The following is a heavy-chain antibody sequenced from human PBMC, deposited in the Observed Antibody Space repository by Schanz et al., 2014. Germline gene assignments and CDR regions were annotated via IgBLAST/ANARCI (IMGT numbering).Heavy chain of an antibody. CDR2: IKHDGSVK. Sequence: EVQLMESGGGLVKPGGSLRLSCVASGFAFSSFAMTWVRQAPGKGPEWVANIKHDGSVKDYVDSVEGRFTISRDNAKRSLFLQMNSLRVEDTAVYYCAKQHIVRGVIYLNWFDSWGQGTLVTVSS. CDR1: GFAFSSFA. D-gene: IGHD3-10*01. CDR3: AKQHIVRGVIYLNWFDS. V-gene: IGHV3-7*02. J-gene: IGHJ5*01.